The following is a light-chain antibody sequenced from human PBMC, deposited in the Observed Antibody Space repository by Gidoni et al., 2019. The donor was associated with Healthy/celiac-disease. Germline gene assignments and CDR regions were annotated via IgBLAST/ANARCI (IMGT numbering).Light chain of an antibody. V-gene: IGLV4-69*01. CDR1: SGHSSYA. CDR2: LNSDGSH. J-gene: IGLJ1*01. Sequence: HLVLPQSPPASPSLGASVKLTCTLSSGHSSYAIAWHQQQPEKGPRYLMKLNSDGSHSKGDGIPDRFSGSSSGAERYLTISSLQSEDEADYYCQTWGTGIHVFGTGTKVTVL. CDR3: QTWGTGIHV.